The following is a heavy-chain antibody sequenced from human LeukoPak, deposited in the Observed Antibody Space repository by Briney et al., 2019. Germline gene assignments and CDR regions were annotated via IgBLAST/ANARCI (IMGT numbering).Heavy chain of an antibody. J-gene: IGHJ4*02. V-gene: IGHV4-4*07. CDR2: IYHSGST. CDR1: GGSISSYY. Sequence: PSETLSLTCTVSGGSISSYYWSWIRQPAGKGLEWIGSIYHSGSTYYNPSLKSRVTISVDTSKNQFSLKLSSVTAADTAVYYCAREDILTGYPSDYWGQGTLVTVSS. D-gene: IGHD3-9*01. CDR3: AREDILTGYPSDY.